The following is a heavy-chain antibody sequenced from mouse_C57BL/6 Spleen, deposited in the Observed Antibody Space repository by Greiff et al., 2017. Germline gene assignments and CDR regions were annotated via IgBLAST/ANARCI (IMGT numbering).Heavy chain of an antibody. CDR3: ARGCSGYDAMDY. V-gene: IGHV1-69*01. CDR1: GYTFTSYW. CDR2: IDPSDSYT. Sequence: QVQLQQPGAELVMPGASVKLSCKASGYTFTSYWMHWVKQRPGQGLEWIGEIDPSDSYTNYNQKFKGKSTLTVDKSSSTAYMQLSSLTSEDSAVYYCARGCSGYDAMDYWGQGTSVTVSS. D-gene: IGHD3-2*02. J-gene: IGHJ4*01.